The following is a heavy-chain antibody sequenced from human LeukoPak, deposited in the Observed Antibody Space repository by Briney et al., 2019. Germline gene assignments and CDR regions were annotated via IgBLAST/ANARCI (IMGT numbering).Heavy chain of an antibody. J-gene: IGHJ5*02. CDR2: IIPIFGTA. D-gene: IGHD2-15*01. V-gene: IGHV1-69*13. CDR3: ARRLKDCSGGSCYSWFDP. Sequence: ASVKVSCKASGGTFRSHAISWVRQAPGQGLEWMGGIIPIFGTANYAQKFQGRVTITADESTSTAYMELSRLRSEDTAVYYCARRLKDCSGGSCYSWFDPWGQGTLVTVSS. CDR1: GGTFRSHA.